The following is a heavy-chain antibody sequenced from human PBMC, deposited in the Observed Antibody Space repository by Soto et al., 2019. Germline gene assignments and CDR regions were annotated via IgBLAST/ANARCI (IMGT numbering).Heavy chain of an antibody. Sequence: PSETLSLTCTISGGSISSGGYYWSWIRQHPGKGLEWIGYIYYSGSTYFNPSLKSRLTISVDTSKNQFSLQLSSVTAADTAVYYCARGGRRIAARPFSWFDPWGQGTLVTVSS. D-gene: IGHD6-6*01. CDR2: IYYSGST. CDR1: GGSISSGGYY. J-gene: IGHJ5*02. V-gene: IGHV4-31*03. CDR3: ARGGRRIAARPFSWFDP.